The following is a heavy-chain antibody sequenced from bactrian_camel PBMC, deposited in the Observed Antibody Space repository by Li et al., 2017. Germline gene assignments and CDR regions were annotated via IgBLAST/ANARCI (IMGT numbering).Heavy chain of an antibody. V-gene: IGHV3S57*01. Sequence: LEVSCIASEDISTFFVGWFRQVPGKQREAIAIMRSAGSEQYANSVKGRFTISQDKAKHMLYLQMDSLRTEDTAMYYCASDPCSTFRGLGQDEYDYWGKGTQVTVS. CDR2: MRSAGSE. CDR1: EDISTFF. CDR3: ASDPCSTFRGLGQDEYDY. J-gene: IGHJ4*01. D-gene: IGHD1*01.